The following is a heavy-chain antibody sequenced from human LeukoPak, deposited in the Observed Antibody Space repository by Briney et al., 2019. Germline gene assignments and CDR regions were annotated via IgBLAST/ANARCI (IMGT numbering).Heavy chain of an antibody. CDR3: ARQAPDGSSWYHVRSYYYYYMDV. CDR1: GGSISSSSYY. D-gene: IGHD6-13*01. Sequence: PSETLSLTCTVSGGSISSSSYYWGWIRQPPGKGLEWIGSIYYSGSTYYNPSLKSRVTISVDTSKNQFSLKLSSVTAADTAVYYCARQAPDGSSWYHVRSYYYYYMDVWGKGTTVTISS. CDR2: IYYSGST. V-gene: IGHV4-39*01. J-gene: IGHJ6*03.